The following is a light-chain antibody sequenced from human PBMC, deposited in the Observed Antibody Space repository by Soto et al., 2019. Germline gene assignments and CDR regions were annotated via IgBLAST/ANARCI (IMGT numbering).Light chain of an antibody. CDR1: QSISSSY. CDR3: QQYGSFPRT. Sequence: EIVLTQSPRTLSFSPGERATLSCRASQSISSSYLAWYQQKPGQAPRLLIYGASSRATGIPDRFSGSGSGADFTLTISRLEPEDFAVYYCQQYGSFPRTFGGGTKLDIK. J-gene: IGKJ4*01. CDR2: GAS. V-gene: IGKV3-20*01.